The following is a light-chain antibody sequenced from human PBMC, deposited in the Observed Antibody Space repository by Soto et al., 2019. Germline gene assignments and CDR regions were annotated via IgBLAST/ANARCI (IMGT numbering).Light chain of an antibody. J-gene: IGKJ1*01. CDR2: AAS. Sequence: AIRMTQSPSSFSASTGDRVTITCRASQGISSYLAWYQQKPGKAPKLLIYAASTLQSGVPSRFSGSGSGTGFTLTISCLQSEDFATYYCQQYYSYPWTFGQGTKV. CDR1: QGISSY. V-gene: IGKV1-8*01. CDR3: QQYYSYPWT.